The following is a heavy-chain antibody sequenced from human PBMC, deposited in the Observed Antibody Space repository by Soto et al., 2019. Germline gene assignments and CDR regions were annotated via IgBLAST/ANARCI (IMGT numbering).Heavy chain of an antibody. CDR2: INQDGSTN. D-gene: IGHD3-22*01. CDR1: GFTFSTYW. V-gene: IGHV3-7*01. Sequence: GGSLRLSCAASGFTFSTYWMSWSRQAPGKGLEWVAHINQDGSTNYHVDSVKGRFTISRDNARNSLYLQMNSLRAEDTAVYYCARENPMMGYWGQGTLVTVSS. CDR3: ARENPMMGY. J-gene: IGHJ4*02.